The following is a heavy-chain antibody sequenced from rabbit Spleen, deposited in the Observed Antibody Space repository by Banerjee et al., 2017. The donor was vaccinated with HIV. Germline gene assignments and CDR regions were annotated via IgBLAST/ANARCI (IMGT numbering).Heavy chain of an antibody. D-gene: IGHD2-1*01. CDR3: ARDGYTNGDYRRYFNL. Sequence: QSLEESGGDLVKPGGTLTLTCTASGFSFSSSNYMCWVRQAPGKGLEWIGCIYAGSSGRVYYASWAKGRFTISKTSSTTVTLQMTSLTAADTATYFCARDGYTNGDYRRYFNLWGQGTLVTVS. CDR1: GFSFSSSNY. V-gene: IGHV1S40*01. CDR2: IYAGSSGRV. J-gene: IGHJ4*01.